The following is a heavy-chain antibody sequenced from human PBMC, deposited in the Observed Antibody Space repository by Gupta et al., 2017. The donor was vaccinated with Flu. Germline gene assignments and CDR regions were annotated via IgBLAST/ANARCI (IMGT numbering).Heavy chain of an antibody. J-gene: IGHJ4*02. CDR1: GFTFGSYA. Sequence: GFTFGSYAMSWVRQAPGKGLECVSGISGGGDDTYYADSGKGRFTISRDNSENTMYLQMNSLRAEDTAVYYCVKGFNYVFDFWGQGTLVTVSS. CDR2: ISGGGDDT. V-gene: IGHV3-23*01. CDR3: VKGFNYVFDF. D-gene: IGHD3-16*01.